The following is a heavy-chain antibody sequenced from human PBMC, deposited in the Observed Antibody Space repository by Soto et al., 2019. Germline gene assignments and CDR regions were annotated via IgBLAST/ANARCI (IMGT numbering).Heavy chain of an antibody. CDR2: ISYDGSNK. CDR3: AREYQGLRFLEWLSSYYFDY. D-gene: IGHD3-3*01. Sequence: GGSLRLSCAASGFTFSSYAMHWVRQAPGKGLEWVAVISYDGSNKYYADSVKGRFTISRDNSKNTLYLQMNSLRAEDTAVYYCAREYQGLRFLEWLSSYYFDYWGQGTLVTV. J-gene: IGHJ4*02. CDR1: GFTFSSYA. V-gene: IGHV3-30-3*01.